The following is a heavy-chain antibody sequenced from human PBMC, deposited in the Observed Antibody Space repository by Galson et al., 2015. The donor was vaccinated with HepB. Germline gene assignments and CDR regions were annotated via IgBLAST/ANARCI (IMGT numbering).Heavy chain of an antibody. V-gene: IGHV1-2*06. J-gene: IGHJ4*02. CDR2: INPNSGGT. D-gene: IGHD3-10*01. Sequence: SVKVSCKASGYTFTGYYMHWVRQAPGQGLEWMGRINPNSGGTNYAQKFQGRVTMTRDTSISTAYMELSRLRSDDTAVYYCARGALWFGELSGSDYWGQGTLVTVSS. CDR1: GYTFTGYY. CDR3: ARGALWFGELSGSDY.